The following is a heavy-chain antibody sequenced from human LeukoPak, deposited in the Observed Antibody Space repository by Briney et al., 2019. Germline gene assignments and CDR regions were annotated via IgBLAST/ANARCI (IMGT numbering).Heavy chain of an antibody. J-gene: IGHJ6*03. Sequence: SESLSLTCTVSGGSISSYYWSWIRQPPGKGLEWIGYIYYSGSTNYNPSLKSRVTISVDTSKNQFSLKLSSVTAEDTAVYYCARARYGDYVDYYYYMDVWGKGTTVTVSS. CDR3: ARARYGDYVDYYYYMDV. CDR2: IYYSGST. V-gene: IGHV4-59*01. CDR1: GGSISSYY. D-gene: IGHD4-17*01.